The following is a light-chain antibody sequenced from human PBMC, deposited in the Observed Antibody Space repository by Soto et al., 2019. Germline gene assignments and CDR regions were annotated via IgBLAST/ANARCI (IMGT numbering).Light chain of an antibody. J-gene: IGLJ1*01. CDR2: DDI. CDR1: SSNIGGNS. V-gene: IGLV1-51*01. Sequence: QAVMTQPPSVSAAPGQKVTISRSGSSSNIGGNSVSWYQQRPGTAPKLLINDDIKRPSGIPDRFSGSKSGTSATEGITGFQTGDEADYYCGSWESSLSAYVFGTGTKPTVL. CDR3: GSWESSLSAYV.